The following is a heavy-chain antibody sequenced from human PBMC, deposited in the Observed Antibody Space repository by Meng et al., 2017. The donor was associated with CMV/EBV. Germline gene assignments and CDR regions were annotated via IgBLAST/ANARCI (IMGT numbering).Heavy chain of an antibody. CDR1: GCSLRGFS. V-gene: IGHV4-34*01. Sequence: ETVQGEGEGLLLPYETLSLSCVGSGCSLRGFSWSRVRMPPGRGGEWSGEITDSGIPNSVPSLKSRVTISVDLSKTQFSRKLSSVTAADTAVYYCARGPYGGWGQGTLVTVSS. D-gene: IGHD4-23*01. CDR2: ITDSGIP. CDR3: ARGPYGG. J-gene: IGHJ4*02.